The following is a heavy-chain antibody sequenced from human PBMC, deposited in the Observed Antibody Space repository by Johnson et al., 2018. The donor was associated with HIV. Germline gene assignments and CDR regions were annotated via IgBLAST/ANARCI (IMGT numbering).Heavy chain of an antibody. CDR3: AKDKFMFLDNPVDAFDV. CDR1: GFTVSSNY. V-gene: IGHV3-66*02. D-gene: IGHD3/OR15-3a*01. J-gene: IGHJ3*01. Sequence: VQLVESGGGLVQPGGSLRLYCAASGFTVSSNYMSWVRQAPGKGLEWVSIIYSDGSTYYADSVKGRFTISRDNSNNTLYLHMNSLRPDDTGVYYCAKDKFMFLDNPVDAFDVWGQGTMVTFSS. CDR2: IYSDGST.